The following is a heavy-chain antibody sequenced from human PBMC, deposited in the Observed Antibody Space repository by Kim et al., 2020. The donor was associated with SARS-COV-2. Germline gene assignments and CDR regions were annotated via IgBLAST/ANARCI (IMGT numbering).Heavy chain of an antibody. CDR1: GASFTNYY. CDR2: ISPGGST. V-gene: IGHV4-34*01. D-gene: IGHD6-13*01. J-gene: IGHJ6*03. Sequence: SETLSLTCAVSGASFTNYYWTWIRQAPGKGLDWIGEISPGGSTSYNPSLKSRVSVSLDTSKKQFSLILNSVTAADTAVYYCARAPGPALAATGRWGYYYYFMDVWGKGTTVTVS. CDR3: ARAPGPALAATGRWGYYYYFMDV.